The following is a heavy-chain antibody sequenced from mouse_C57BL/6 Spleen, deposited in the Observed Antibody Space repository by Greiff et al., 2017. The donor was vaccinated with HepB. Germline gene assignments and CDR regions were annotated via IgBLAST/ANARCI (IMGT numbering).Heavy chain of an antibody. Sequence: VKVVESGPGLVQPSQSLSITCTVSGFSLTSYGVHWVRQSPGKGLEWLGVIWSGGSTDYNAAFISRLSISKDNSKSQVFFKMNSLQADDTAIYYCARNYDYDGFAYWGQGTLVTVSA. V-gene: IGHV2-2*01. CDR3: ARNYDYDGFAY. CDR1: GFSLTSYG. CDR2: IWSGGST. D-gene: IGHD2-4*01. J-gene: IGHJ3*01.